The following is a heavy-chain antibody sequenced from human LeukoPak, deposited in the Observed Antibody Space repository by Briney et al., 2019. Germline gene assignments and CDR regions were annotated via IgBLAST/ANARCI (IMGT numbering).Heavy chain of an antibody. Sequence: PGGSLRLSCAASGFTFSSYEMNWVRQAPGKGLEWVSGISGSGGTYYADSVKGRFTISRDNSKNTLYLQMSSLRAEDTAVYYCAKSGLNRFDYWGQGTLVTVSS. CDR2: ISGSGGT. CDR3: AKSGLNRFDY. D-gene: IGHD2-15*01. CDR1: GFTFSSYE. V-gene: IGHV3-23*01. J-gene: IGHJ4*02.